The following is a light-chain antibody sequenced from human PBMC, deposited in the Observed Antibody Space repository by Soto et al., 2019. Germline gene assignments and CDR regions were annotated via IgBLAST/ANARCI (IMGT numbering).Light chain of an antibody. CDR1: ESVSSN. J-gene: IGKJ1*01. CDR3: QQYGNSPIT. CDR2: GAS. V-gene: IGKV3-15*01. Sequence: EVVMTQSPATLSVSPGERATLSCRASESVSSNLAWYQQRPGQAPMLVIYGASTRATGIPARFSGSGSGTDFTLTISRLEPEDFAVYYCQQYGNSPITFGQGTKVDI.